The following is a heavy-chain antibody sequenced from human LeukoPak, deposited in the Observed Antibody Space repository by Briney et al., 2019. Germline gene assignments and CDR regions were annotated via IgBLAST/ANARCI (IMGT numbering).Heavy chain of an antibody. D-gene: IGHD6-19*01. CDR2: ISSSSSYI. Sequence: WGTLRLSCAASGFTFSSYSMNWVRQAPGKGLEWVSSISSSSSYIYYADSVKGRFTISRDNAKNSLYLQMNSLRAEDTAVYYCARDSSGWYFFDYWGQGTLVTVSS. J-gene: IGHJ4*02. V-gene: IGHV3-21*01. CDR3: ARDSSGWYFFDY. CDR1: GFTFSSYS.